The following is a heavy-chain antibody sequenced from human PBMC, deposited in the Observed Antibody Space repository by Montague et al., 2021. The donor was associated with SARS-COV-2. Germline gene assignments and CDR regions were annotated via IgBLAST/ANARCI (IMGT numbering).Heavy chain of an antibody. J-gene: IGHJ4*02. CDR3: ASPGGYCSGGSCYYVY. CDR2: IYYSGSS. Sequence: SETLSLTCTVSGGSISSYYWSWIRQPPGKGLEWIGYIYYSGSSNYNPSLKSRVTISIDTSKNQLSLNLNSVTAADGAVYYCASPGGYCSGGSCYYVYWGQGTLVTVSS. V-gene: IGHV4-59*01. CDR1: GGSISSYY. D-gene: IGHD2-15*01.